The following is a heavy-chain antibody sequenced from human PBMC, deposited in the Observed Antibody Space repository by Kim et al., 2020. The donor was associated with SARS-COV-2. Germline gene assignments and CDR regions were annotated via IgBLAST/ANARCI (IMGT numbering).Heavy chain of an antibody. V-gene: IGHV4-34*01. CDR1: GGSFSGYY. J-gene: IGHJ5*02. CDR3: ARVVGYCSSTSCYLSRAYWRNNWFDP. D-gene: IGHD2-2*01. CDR2: INHSGST. Sequence: SETLSLTCAVYGGSFSGYYWSWIRQPPGKGLEWIGEINHSGSTNYNPSLKSRVTISVDTSKNQFSLKLSSVTAADTAVYYCARVVGYCSSTSCYLSRAYWRNNWFDPWGQGTLVTVSS.